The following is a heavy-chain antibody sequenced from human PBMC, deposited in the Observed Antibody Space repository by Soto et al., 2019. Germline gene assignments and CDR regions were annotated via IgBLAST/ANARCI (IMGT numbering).Heavy chain of an antibody. Sequence: ASVKVSCKASGYTFTSYVISWVRQAPGQGLEWMGWISAYNGNTNYAQKLQGRVTMTTDTSTSTAYMELRSLRSDDTAVYYCARVRGDIVVVPAATPYYYYGMDVWGQGTTVTVSS. D-gene: IGHD2-2*01. CDR3: ARVRGDIVVVPAATPYYYYGMDV. CDR2: ISAYNGNT. J-gene: IGHJ6*02. V-gene: IGHV1-18*01. CDR1: GYTFTSYV.